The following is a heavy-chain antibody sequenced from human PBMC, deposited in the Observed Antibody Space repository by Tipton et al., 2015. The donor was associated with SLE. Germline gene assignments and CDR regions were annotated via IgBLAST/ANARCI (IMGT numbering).Heavy chain of an antibody. CDR2: ISGSGGST. V-gene: IGHV3-23*01. D-gene: IGHD6-19*01. J-gene: IGHJ4*02. Sequence: GSLRLSCTASGFTFGDYAMSWFRQAPGKGLEWVSAISGSGGSTYYADSVKGRFTISRDNSKNTLYLQMNSLRAEDTAVYYCAIGQWLDWGPGTLVTVSS. CDR1: GFTFGDYA. CDR3: AIGQWLD.